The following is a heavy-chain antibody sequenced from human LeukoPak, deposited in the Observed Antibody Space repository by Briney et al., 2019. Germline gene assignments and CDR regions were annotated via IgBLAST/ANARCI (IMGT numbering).Heavy chain of an antibody. D-gene: IGHD6-19*01. CDR2: ISWNSGSI. J-gene: IGHJ4*02. CDR1: GFTFDDYA. Sequence: PGGSLRLSCAASGFTFDDYAMHWVRQAPGKGLEWVSGISWNSGSIGYADSVKGRFTISRDNAKNSLYLQMNSLRAEDTALYYCAKGAYSSGWSPFDYWGQGTLVTVSS. CDR3: AKGAYSSGWSPFDY. V-gene: IGHV3-9*01.